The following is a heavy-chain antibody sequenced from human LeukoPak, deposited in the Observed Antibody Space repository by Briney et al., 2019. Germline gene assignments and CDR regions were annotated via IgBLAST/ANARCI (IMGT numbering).Heavy chain of an antibody. D-gene: IGHD3-16*01. J-gene: IGHJ6*04. Sequence: GGSLRLSCVASGFTFSSYSMNWVRQAPGKGLEWVSSISSSSSYIYYADSVKSRFTSSRDNAKNSLYLQMNSLRAEDTAVYYCARSFDNYYYYHMDVWGKGTTVIVSS. V-gene: IGHV3-21*01. CDR3: ARSFDNYYYYHMDV. CDR2: ISSSSSYI. CDR1: GFTFSSYS.